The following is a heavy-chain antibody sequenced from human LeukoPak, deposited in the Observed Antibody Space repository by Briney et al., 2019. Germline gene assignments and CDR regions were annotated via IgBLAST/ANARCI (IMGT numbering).Heavy chain of an antibody. CDR2: IIPLFGAP. D-gene: IGHD6-13*01. CDR1: GGTFGSYA. CDR3: ARDGEKAAGSL. V-gene: IGHV1-69*13. J-gene: IGHJ4*02. Sequence: SVKVSCKPSGGTFGSYAISWVRQAPGQGLEWVGGIIPLFGAPLYAQKFQGRVTITADERTSTVYMDLSSLRSDDTAVYYCARDGEKAAGSLWGQGTPVIVSS.